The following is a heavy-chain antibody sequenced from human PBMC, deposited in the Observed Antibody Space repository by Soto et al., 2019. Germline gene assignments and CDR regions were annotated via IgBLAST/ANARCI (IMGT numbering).Heavy chain of an antibody. D-gene: IGHD3-9*01. CDR3: ASENYDILTGYYDPFDI. V-gene: IGHV4-31*03. Sequence: TLSLTFTVSCGSISSGVYYCSWIRQHPGKGLYLLGYIYYSGSPYYNPSLKSRVTISVDTSKNQFSLKLSSVTAADTAVYYCASENYDILTGYYDPFDIWGQGSMVTVSS. CDR2: IYYSGSP. J-gene: IGHJ3*02. CDR1: CGSISSGVYY.